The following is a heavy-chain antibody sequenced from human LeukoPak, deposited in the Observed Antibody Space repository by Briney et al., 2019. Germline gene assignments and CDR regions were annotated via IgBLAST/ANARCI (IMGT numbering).Heavy chain of an antibody. CDR3: ARGLVVVKDIVVVPATQYYYMDV. J-gene: IGHJ6*03. V-gene: IGHV3-33*01. D-gene: IGHD2-2*01. Sequence: GGSLRLSCAASGFTFSSYGMHWVRQAPGKGLEWVAVIWNDGSNKYYADSVKGRFTISRDNSKNTLYLQMNSLRAEDTAVYYCARGLVVVKDIVVVPATQYYYMDVWGKGTTVTVSS. CDR2: IWNDGSNK. CDR1: GFTFSSYG.